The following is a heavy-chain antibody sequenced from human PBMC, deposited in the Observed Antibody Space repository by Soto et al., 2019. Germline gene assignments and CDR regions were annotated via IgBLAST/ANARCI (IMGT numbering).Heavy chain of an antibody. D-gene: IGHD3-9*01. CDR1: GYTFTSYG. J-gene: IGHJ6*02. Sequence: ASVKVSCKASGYTFTSYGISWVRQAPGQGPEWMGWISAYNGNTNYAQKLQGRVTMTTDTSTSTAYMELRSLRSDDTAVYYCARIGTYYDILTGYYMPRHVWGQGTTVTVSS. CDR3: ARIGTYYDILTGYYMPRHV. CDR2: ISAYNGNT. V-gene: IGHV1-18*04.